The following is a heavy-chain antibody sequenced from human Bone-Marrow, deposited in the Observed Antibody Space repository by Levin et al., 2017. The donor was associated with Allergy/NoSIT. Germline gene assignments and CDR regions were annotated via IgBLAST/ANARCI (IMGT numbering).Heavy chain of an antibody. D-gene: IGHD3-3*01. CDR2: IYYSGST. J-gene: IGHJ6*02. CDR1: GGSISSGGYY. CDR3: ARDPLGYDFWSGSYYDYGMDV. V-gene: IGHV4-31*03. Sequence: SETLSLTCTVSGGSISSGGYYWSWIRQHPGKGLEWIGYIYYSGSTYYNPSLKSRVTISVDTSKNQFSLKLSSVTAADTAVYYCARDPLGYDFWSGSYYDYGMDVWGQGTTVTVSS.